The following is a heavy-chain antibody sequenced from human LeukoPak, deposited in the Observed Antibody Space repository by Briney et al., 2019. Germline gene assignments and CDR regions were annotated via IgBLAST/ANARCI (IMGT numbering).Heavy chain of an antibody. J-gene: IGHJ6*02. CDR1: GFTFSSYW. CDR2: IASDGSST. Sequence: GGSLRLSCAASGFTFSSYWMNWVRQAPGKGLVWVSRIASDGSSTTYADSVKGRFSISRGNAKNTLYLQMNSLRVEDTAVYYCARDHLGGYYYGMDVWGQGTTVTVSS. CDR3: ARDHLGGYYYGMDV. V-gene: IGHV3-74*01. D-gene: IGHD7-27*01.